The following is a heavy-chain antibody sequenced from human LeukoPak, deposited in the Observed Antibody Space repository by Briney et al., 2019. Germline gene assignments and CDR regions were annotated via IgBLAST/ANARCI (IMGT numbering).Heavy chain of an antibody. CDR1: GFTFDDYG. J-gene: IGHJ6*03. D-gene: IGHD3-3*01. CDR2: INWNGGST. Sequence: GGSLRLSCAASGFTFDDYGMSWVRQAPGKGLGWVSGINWNGGSTGYADSVKGRFTISRDNAKNSLYLQMNSLRAEDTALYYCARDSGVFWSGYSPYYYYYYMDVWGKGTTVTVSS. V-gene: IGHV3-20*04. CDR3: ARDSGVFWSGYSPYYYYYYMDV.